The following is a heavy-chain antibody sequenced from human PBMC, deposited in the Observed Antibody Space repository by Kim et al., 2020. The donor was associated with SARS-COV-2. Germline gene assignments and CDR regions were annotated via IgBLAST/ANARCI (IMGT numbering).Heavy chain of an antibody. CDR1: GFTFSSYG. Sequence: GGSLRLSCAASGFTFSSYGMHWVRQAPGKWLEWVAVIWYDGSNKYYADSVKGRFTISRDNSKNTLYLQMNSLSAEDTAVYYCARVGVAVAGTGWFDLW. J-gene: IGHJ5*02. CDR2: IWYDGSNK. V-gene: IGHV3-33*01. CDR3: ARVGVAVAGTGWFDL. D-gene: IGHD6-19*01.